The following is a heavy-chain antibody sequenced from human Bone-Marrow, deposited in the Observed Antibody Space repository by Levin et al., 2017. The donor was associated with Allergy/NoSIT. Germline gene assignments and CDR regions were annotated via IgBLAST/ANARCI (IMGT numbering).Heavy chain of an antibody. CDR3: AREYFYSDSSAFYSLFCY. D-gene: IGHD3-22*01. J-gene: IGHJ4*02. CDR1: GFIFNSYS. CDR2: ISSSSGTI. V-gene: IGHV3-48*02. Sequence: GESLKISCAASGFIFNSYSMNWVRQAPGKGLEWIAYISSSSGTIYYADSVKGRFTISRDNAKNSLYLQMDSLRDEDTAVYYCAREYFYSDSSAFYSLFCYWGQGTLVTVSS.